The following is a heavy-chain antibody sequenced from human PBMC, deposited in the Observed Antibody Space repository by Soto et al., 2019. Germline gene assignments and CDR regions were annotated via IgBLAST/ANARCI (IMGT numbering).Heavy chain of an antibody. V-gene: IGHV1-18*01. CDR1: GYTFITYG. J-gene: IGHJ4*02. CDR3: ARGPTDYYDNSANYFLDY. Sequence: VQLVQSGAEVKKPGASVKVSFKASGYTFITYGVSLERQAPGQGLDWLGGISTYNGNTRYAETLQGRVTMTTDTTTNTAYMELRNLRSDDTAVYYCARGPTDYYDNSANYFLDYWGQGTLVTVSS. CDR2: ISTYNGNT. D-gene: IGHD3-22*01.